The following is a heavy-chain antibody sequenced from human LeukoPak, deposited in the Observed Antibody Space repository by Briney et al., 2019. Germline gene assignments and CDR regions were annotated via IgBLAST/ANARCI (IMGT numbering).Heavy chain of an antibody. J-gene: IGHJ3*02. D-gene: IGHD1-26*01. CDR3: ARGGLPNAFDI. CDR2: IKQDGSER. CDR1: GFIFNRHW. Sequence: GGSLRLSCAATGFIFNRHWMSWVRQAPGKGLEWVAHIKQDGSERYYVDSVKGRFTISRDNAKDSLYLQMNSLRAGDRAVYYCARGGLPNAFDIWGQGTTVTVSS. V-gene: IGHV3-7*01.